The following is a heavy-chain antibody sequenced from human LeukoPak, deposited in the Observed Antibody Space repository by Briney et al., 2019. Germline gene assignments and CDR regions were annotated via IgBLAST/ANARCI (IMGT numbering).Heavy chain of an antibody. CDR1: GFPFSSYA. D-gene: IGHD2-2*01. V-gene: IGHV3-64*01. Sequence: GGSLRLSCAASGFPFSSYAMHWVRQAPGKGLEYVSAISSNGGSTSYANSVKGRFTISRDNSKNTLYLQMGSLRAGDMAVYYCARSSIVVVSILDYWGQGTLVTVSS. CDR3: ARSSIVVVSILDY. J-gene: IGHJ4*02. CDR2: ISSNGGST.